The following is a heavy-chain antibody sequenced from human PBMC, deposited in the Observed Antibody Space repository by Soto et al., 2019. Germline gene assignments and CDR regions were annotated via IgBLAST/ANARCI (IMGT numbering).Heavy chain of an antibody. CDR2: ITWNSGSI. CDR1: GFTFYDYA. V-gene: IGHV3-9*01. D-gene: IGHD1-26*01. Sequence: GGSLRLSCAASGFTFYDYAMHWVRQAPGKGLEWVSGITWNSGSIAYADSVKGRFTISRDNAKNSLYLQMNSLRAEDTALYYCAKGNSGSYPYYYGMDVWGQGTTVTVSS. J-gene: IGHJ6*02. CDR3: AKGNSGSYPYYYGMDV.